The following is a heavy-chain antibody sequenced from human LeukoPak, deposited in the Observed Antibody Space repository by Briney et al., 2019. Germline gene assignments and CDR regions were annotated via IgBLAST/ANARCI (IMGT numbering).Heavy chain of an antibody. CDR2: IFAIFGTA. Sequence: GAAVKVSCKTSGGIFSSYAINWVRQAPGQGLEWMGGIFAIFGTANYAQKFQGRVTITAYKCTTTAYMELSSMRSEDTAVYFCARGRGYSTSSPSDYWGQGTLVTVSS. CDR3: ARGRGYSTSSPSDY. CDR1: GGIFSSYA. V-gene: IGHV1-69*06. J-gene: IGHJ4*02. D-gene: IGHD5-18*01.